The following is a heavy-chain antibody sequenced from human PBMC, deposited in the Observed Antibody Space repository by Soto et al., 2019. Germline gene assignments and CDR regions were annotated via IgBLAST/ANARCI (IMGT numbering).Heavy chain of an antibody. Sequence: SGPTLVNPTHTLTLTCTLSGFSISTSGMGVGWIRQPPGKALEWLGLIYWNDDKRYSPPLKSRLTITKDTSKNRVALTMTNMDPVHTATYYCAHSPFYDSSGYPDYWGQGILVTVSS. CDR1: GFSISTSGMG. V-gene: IGHV2-5*01. J-gene: IGHJ4*02. CDR3: AHSPFYDSSGYPDY. CDR2: IYWNDDK. D-gene: IGHD3-22*01.